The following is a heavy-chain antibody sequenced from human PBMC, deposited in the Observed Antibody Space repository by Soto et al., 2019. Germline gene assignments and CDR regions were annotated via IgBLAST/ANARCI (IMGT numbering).Heavy chain of an antibody. V-gene: IGHV1-46*01. J-gene: IGHJ6*02. CDR2: IDPSSGTT. CDR1: GYSFSNFY. CDR3: ARGAVVVPNGLIAGMDV. D-gene: IGHD2-15*01. Sequence: ASVKVSCKPSGYSFSNFYVHWVRQAPGQGLEWMGIIDPSSGTTSYTQKFQERVTMTRDTSMSTVYMELSRLRSEDTAVYHCARGAVVVPNGLIAGMDVWGLGTTVTVSS.